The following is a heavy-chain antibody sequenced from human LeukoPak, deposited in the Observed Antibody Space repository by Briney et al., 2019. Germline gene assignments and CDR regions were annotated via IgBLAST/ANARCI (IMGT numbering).Heavy chain of an antibody. CDR3: ARLREVVIIPAAVDY. J-gene: IGHJ4*02. D-gene: IGHD2-2*01. Sequence: PGGSLRLSCAASGVTFSYYSVTWVRQAPGKGLEWVSAIMSSGTYIYYADSVKGRFTISRDNAKNSLYLQMNSLRAEDTAVYYCARLREVVIIPAAVDYWGQGTLVTVSS. V-gene: IGHV3-21*01. CDR1: GVTFSYYS. CDR2: IMSSGTYI.